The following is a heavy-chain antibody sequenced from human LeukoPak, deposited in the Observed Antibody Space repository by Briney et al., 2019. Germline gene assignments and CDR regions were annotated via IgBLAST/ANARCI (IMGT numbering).Heavy chain of an antibody. CDR1: GGSISSSSYY. J-gene: IGHJ5*02. CDR2: IYYSGST. CDR3: ARHEGGSGSYYRSRYNWFDP. D-gene: IGHD3-10*01. V-gene: IGHV4-39*01. Sequence: PSETLSLTCTVSGGSISSSSYYWGWIRQPPGKGLEWIGSIYYSGSTYYNPSLKSRVTISVDTSKNQFSLKLSSVTAADTAVYYCARHEGGSGSYYRSRYNWFDPWGQGTLVTVSS.